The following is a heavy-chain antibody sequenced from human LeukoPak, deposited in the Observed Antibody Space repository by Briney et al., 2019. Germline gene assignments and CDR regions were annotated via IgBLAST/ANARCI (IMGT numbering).Heavy chain of an antibody. CDR3: ARGTVTAPDF. V-gene: IGHV3-23*01. D-gene: IGHD4-17*01. Sequence: GGSLRLSCAASGFTFSSYAMSWVRQAPGKGLEWVSGISGSGGSTYYADSVKGRFTISRDKSKNTLYLQMNSLRADDTAVYYCARGTVTAPDFWGQGTLVTVSS. J-gene: IGHJ4*02. CDR2: ISGSGGST. CDR1: GFTFSSYA.